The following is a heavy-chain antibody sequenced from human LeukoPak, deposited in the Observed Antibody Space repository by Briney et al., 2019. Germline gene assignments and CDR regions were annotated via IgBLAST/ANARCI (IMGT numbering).Heavy chain of an antibody. D-gene: IGHD3-10*01. CDR1: GGSISSYY. Sequence: PSETLCLTCTVSGGSISSYYWSWIRQPPGKGLEWIGYIYYSGSTNYNPSLKSRVTISVDTSKNQFSLKLSSVTAADTAVYYCASHPLRGGYYYGMDVWGQGTTVTVSS. CDR2: IYYSGST. V-gene: IGHV4-59*08. J-gene: IGHJ6*02. CDR3: ASHPLRGGYYYGMDV.